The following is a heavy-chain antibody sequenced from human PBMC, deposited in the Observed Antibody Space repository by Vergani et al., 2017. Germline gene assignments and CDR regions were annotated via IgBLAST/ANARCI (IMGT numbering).Heavy chain of an antibody. Sequence: QVQVVQSGAEVKKSGASVKVSCKTSGYTFSKHYMHWVRQAPGQGLEWMGIINPSGGHTNYAQKFQGRVTMTRDTSTSTVYMELSSLRSEDTAIYYCARGDYGILTGYRYWGQGTLVTVSA. CDR1: GYTFSKHY. V-gene: IGHV1-46*03. D-gene: IGHD3-9*01. J-gene: IGHJ4*02. CDR2: INPSGGHT. CDR3: ARGDYGILTGYRY.